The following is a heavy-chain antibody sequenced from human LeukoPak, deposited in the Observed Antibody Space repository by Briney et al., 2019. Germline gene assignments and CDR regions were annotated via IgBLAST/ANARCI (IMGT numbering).Heavy chain of an antibody. CDR1: GFTFSSYS. Sequence: GSLRLSCAASGFTFSSYSMNWVRQAPGKGLEWVSYISSRSSTMYYADSVKGRFTISRDNAKNSLYLQMNSLRAEDTAVYYCVRDRGIYFDYWGQGTLVTVSS. CDR3: VRDRGIYFDY. V-gene: IGHV3-48*01. CDR2: ISSRSSTM. D-gene: IGHD1-26*01. J-gene: IGHJ4*02.